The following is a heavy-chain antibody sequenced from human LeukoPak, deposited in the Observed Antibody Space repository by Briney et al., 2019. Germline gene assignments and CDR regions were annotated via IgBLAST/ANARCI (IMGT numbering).Heavy chain of an antibody. V-gene: IGHV3-53*01. D-gene: IGHD3-9*01. Sequence: GGSLRLSCTASGSTVSGNYMTWVRQAPGKGLEWVSVIYSGGTTYYADSVKGRFTISRDNSKNTLYLQMNSLRAEDTAVYYCARGQRYFDSRAFDIWGQGTMVTVSS. CDR3: ARGQRYFDSRAFDI. CDR2: IYSGGTT. J-gene: IGHJ3*02. CDR1: GSTVSGNY.